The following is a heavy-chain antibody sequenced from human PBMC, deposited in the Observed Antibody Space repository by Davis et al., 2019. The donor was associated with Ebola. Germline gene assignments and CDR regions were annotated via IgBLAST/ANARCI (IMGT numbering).Heavy chain of an antibody. Sequence: KVSCKGSGYSFTTYWIAWVRQTPAKGLEWMGIIYPGDSDTRYSPAFEGQVTISVDRSTNTAYLQWSSLKASDIAMYYCARQESLYGSSDYWGQGTPVTVSS. CDR3: ARQESLYGSSDY. J-gene: IGHJ4*02. D-gene: IGHD2/OR15-2a*01. V-gene: IGHV5-51*01. CDR1: GYSFTTYW. CDR2: IYPGDSDT.